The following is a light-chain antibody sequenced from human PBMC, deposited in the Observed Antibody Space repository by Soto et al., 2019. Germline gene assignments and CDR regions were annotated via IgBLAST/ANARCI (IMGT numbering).Light chain of an antibody. CDR2: DAS. Sequence: EVVLTQSPDTLSLSPGERATLSCRASQSVSSFLAWYQQKPGQAPRLLIYDASNSATGIPARFSGSGSGTDFTLTISSLEPEDFAVYYCQRRSSWPGAFGPGTKVDIK. V-gene: IGKV3-11*01. J-gene: IGKJ3*01. CDR1: QSVSSF. CDR3: QRRSSWPGA.